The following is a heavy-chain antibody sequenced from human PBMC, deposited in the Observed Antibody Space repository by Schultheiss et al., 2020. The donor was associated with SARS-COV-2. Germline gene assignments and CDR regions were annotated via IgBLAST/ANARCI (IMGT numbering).Heavy chain of an antibody. Sequence: GGSLRLSCAASGFTFSSYAMHWVRQAPGKGLEWVAVISYDGSNKYYADSVKGRFTISRDNSKNTLYLQMNSLRADDTAVYYCARVNDYYDSSGYAYWGQGTLVTVSS. CDR1: GFTFSSYA. V-gene: IGHV3-30*04. CDR2: ISYDGSNK. CDR3: ARVNDYYDSSGYAY. D-gene: IGHD3-22*01. J-gene: IGHJ4*02.